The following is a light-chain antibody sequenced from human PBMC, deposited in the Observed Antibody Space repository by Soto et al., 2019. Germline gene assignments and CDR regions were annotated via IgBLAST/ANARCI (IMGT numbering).Light chain of an antibody. V-gene: IGKV1-39*01. CDR1: QSISRY. Sequence: EIHMTQSPSSLSASVGDRVTITCRASQSISRYLNWYQQEPGKAPKLLIYAASSLQSGVPSRFSGSGSGTDFTLTISSLQPEDFATYYCQQSDSTPLTFGGGTKVDNK. J-gene: IGKJ4*02. CDR2: AAS. CDR3: QQSDSTPLT.